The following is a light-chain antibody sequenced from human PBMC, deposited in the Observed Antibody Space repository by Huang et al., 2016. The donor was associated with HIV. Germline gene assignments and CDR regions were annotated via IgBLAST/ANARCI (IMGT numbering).Light chain of an antibody. Sequence: DIVMTQSPDSLSVSLGERATINCKSSQSVLYSTNNKNYLAWYQHEPGQPPKRLIYWSSTRETGVPDRCSGSGSGTDFSLTISSLQAEDVAIYYCQQYYSTPWTFGQGTKVEIK. CDR3: QQYYSTPWT. CDR1: QSVLYSTNNKNY. J-gene: IGKJ1*01. CDR2: WSS. V-gene: IGKV4-1*01.